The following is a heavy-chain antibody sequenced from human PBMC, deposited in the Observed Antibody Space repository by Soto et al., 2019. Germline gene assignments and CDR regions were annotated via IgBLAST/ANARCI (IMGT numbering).Heavy chain of an antibody. CDR3: AREYCSTAICYLGANAFDI. J-gene: IGHJ3*02. CDR2: LSYDGTTK. Sequence: GGSLRLSCAASGFTSSTYAMRWVRQAPGKGLEWVAILSYDGTTKYYADSVKGRFTISRDNSKNAMYLQMNSLRVENTAVYYCAREYCSTAICYLGANAFDIWGQETMVTVSS. CDR1: GFTSSTYA. D-gene: IGHD2-2*01. V-gene: IGHV3-30-3*01.